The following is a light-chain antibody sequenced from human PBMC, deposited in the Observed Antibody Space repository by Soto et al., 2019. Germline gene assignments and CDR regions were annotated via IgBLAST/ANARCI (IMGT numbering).Light chain of an antibody. J-gene: IGLJ1*01. CDR3: SSYTSSSTYV. V-gene: IGLV2-14*01. CDR2: DVN. CDR1: SSDVGGYNC. Sequence: QSVLTQPASLSGSPGQSIAISCTGTSSDVGGYNCVSWYQQHPGKAPKLMIYDVNNRPSGVSNRFSGSKSGNTASLTISGLQAEDEADYYCSSYTSSSTYVFGNGTKVTVL.